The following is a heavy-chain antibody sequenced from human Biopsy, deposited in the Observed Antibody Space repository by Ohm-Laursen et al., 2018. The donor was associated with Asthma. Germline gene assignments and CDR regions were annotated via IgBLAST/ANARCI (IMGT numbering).Heavy chain of an antibody. J-gene: IGHJ3*02. CDR2: MYAGGSR. Sequence: SLRLSCSASGVNVTNNYMTWVRHAPGKGLERVSIMYAGGSRFYADRVKGRFTISRDNSKNTLYLQMDSLRPEDTALYYCARAGDANDYGPAFDIWGLGTMVTVSS. V-gene: IGHV3-53*01. CDR3: ARAGDANDYGPAFDI. D-gene: IGHD4-17*01. CDR1: GVNVTNNY.